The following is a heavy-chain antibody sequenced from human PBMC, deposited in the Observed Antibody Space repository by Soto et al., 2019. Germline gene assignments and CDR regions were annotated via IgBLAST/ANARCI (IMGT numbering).Heavy chain of an antibody. Sequence: GESLKISCKASGYIFSIYWIGWVRQMPGKGLEWMGIIYPGNSDTRYSPSFQGQVTISADTSISTAYLEWSSLKASDTAIYYCARHVYYDVLKKNYWGQGTLVTVSS. V-gene: IGHV5-51*01. CDR3: ARHVYYDVLKKNY. J-gene: IGHJ4*02. D-gene: IGHD3-9*01. CDR1: GYIFSIYW. CDR2: IYPGNSDT.